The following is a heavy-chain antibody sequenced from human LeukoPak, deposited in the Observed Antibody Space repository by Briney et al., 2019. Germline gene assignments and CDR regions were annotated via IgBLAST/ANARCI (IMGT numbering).Heavy chain of an antibody. CDR1: GFTFDDYT. CDR3: AKDGVNGEVDY. Sequence: GGSLILSCAASGFTFDDYTMHWVRPAPGKGLEGVSLITWDGGSAYYADSVKGRFTISRDNSKNSLYLQMNSLRTEDTALYYCAKDGVNGEVDYWGQGTLVTVSS. V-gene: IGHV3-43*01. J-gene: IGHJ4*02. D-gene: IGHD3-10*01. CDR2: ITWDGGSA.